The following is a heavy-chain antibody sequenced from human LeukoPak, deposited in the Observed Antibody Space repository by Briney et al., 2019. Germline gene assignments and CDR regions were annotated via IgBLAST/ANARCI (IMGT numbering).Heavy chain of an antibody. CDR2: TYTGGNS. V-gene: IGHV3-53*01. CDR3: ATRQRSGYYYGMDV. CDR1: GFTVSSIH. D-gene: IGHD2-2*01. Sequence: GGSLRLSCAASGFTVSSIHMVWVRQAPGKGLEWVSVTYTGGNSYYADSVKGRFIISRDISKNTLYLQMNSLRAEDTAVYYCATRQRSGYYYGMDVWGQGTTVTVSS. J-gene: IGHJ6*02.